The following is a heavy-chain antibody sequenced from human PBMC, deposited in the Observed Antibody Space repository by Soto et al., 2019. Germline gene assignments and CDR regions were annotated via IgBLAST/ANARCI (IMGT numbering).Heavy chain of an antibody. J-gene: IGHJ4*02. Sequence: GASVKVSCKASGYTFTGYYMHWVRQAPGQGLEWMGWINPNSGGTNYAQKFQGWVTMTRDTSISTAYMELSRLRSDDTAVYYCARIGSIAARRSTGGFDYWGQGTLVTVSS. D-gene: IGHD6-6*01. CDR3: ARIGSIAARRSTGGFDY. CDR2: INPNSGGT. CDR1: GYTFTGYY. V-gene: IGHV1-2*04.